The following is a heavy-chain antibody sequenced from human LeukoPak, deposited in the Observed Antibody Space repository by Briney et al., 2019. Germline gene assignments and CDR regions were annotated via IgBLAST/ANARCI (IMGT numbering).Heavy chain of an antibody. V-gene: IGHV3-21*01. CDR2: ISSRSSYI. Sequence: GGSLRLSCAASGFTFSTYSMNWVRQAPGKGLEWVSSISSRSSYIYDADSVKGRFTISRDNAKNSLYLQMNSLRAEDTAVYYCARVRLYGGNDYWGQGTLVTVSS. CDR3: ARVRLYGGNDY. J-gene: IGHJ4*02. CDR1: GFTFSTYS. D-gene: IGHD4-23*01.